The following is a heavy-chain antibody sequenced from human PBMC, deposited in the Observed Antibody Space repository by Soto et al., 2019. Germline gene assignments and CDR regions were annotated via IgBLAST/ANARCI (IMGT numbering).Heavy chain of an antibody. Sequence: GGSLRLSCAASGFTFSSNAMSWVRQAPGKGLEWVSAISGSGGSTYYADSVKGRFTISRDNSKNTLYLQMNSLRAEDTAVYYCAKDDILTGYGYDYWGQGTLVTVSS. CDR1: GFTFSSNA. CDR3: AKDDILTGYGYDY. J-gene: IGHJ4*02. CDR2: ISGSGGST. D-gene: IGHD3-9*01. V-gene: IGHV3-23*01.